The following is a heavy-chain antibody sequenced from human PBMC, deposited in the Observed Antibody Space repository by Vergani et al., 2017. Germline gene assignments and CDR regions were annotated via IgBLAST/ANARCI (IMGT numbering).Heavy chain of an antibody. D-gene: IGHD1-26*01. CDR2: ISYDGSNK. CDR1: GFTSSYYG. V-gene: IGHV3-30*18. J-gene: IGHJ4*02. CDR3: AKSDGGSSPVGFDY. Sequence: QVHLVESGGGVVQPGRSLRLSCVVSGFTSSYYGMHWVRQAPGKGLEWVAVISYDGSNKYYADSVKGRFTISRDNSKNTLYLQMNSLRAEDTAVYYCAKSDGGSSPVGFDYWGQGTLVTVSS.